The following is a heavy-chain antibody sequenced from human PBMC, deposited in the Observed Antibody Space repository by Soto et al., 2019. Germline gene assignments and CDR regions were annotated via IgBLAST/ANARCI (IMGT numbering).Heavy chain of an antibody. J-gene: IGHJ6*04. D-gene: IGHD3-22*01. CDR3: VCRVEAISYSTYALDV. V-gene: IGHV4-4*02. CDR1: GGSISSNNL. Sequence: QVQLQESGAGLVQPSWTLSLTCGVSGGSISSNNLWTWVRESPGKGLEWIGEIHHHGSTNYNQSFKSRVTISVDKPQNQFSLKVKSATAADTAIYYCVCRVEAISYSTYALDVWGLGTTVTDAS. CDR2: IHHHGST.